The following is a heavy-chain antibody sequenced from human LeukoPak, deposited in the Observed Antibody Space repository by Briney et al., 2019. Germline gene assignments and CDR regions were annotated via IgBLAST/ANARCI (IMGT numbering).Heavy chain of an antibody. CDR3: AKDPNFSSGWYLADY. CDR2: ITSSGDKT. V-gene: IGHV3-23*01. D-gene: IGHD6-19*01. CDR1: GFPFSIFA. J-gene: IGHJ4*02. Sequence: GGSLRVSCAASGFPFSIFALSWVRQAPGKGLEWVSSITSSGDKTYYADSVKGRFTVSRDNSKKTVDLQMNSLRAEDTALYYCAKDPNFSSGWYLADYWGQGTLVTVSS.